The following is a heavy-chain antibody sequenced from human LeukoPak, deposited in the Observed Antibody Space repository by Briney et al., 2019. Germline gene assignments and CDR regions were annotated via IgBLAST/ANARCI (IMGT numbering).Heavy chain of an antibody. J-gene: IGHJ6*03. D-gene: IGHD3-16*01. Sequence: GGSLRLSCAASGFTFSSYAMSWVRQAPGKGLEWVSAISGSGGSTYYEDSVKGRFTISRDNSKSTLYLQMNSLRAEDTAVYYCAKAGYYDYVWGSSSYYMDVWGKGTTVTVSS. CDR2: ISGSGGST. CDR1: GFTFSSYA. CDR3: AKAGYYDYVWGSSSYYMDV. V-gene: IGHV3-23*01.